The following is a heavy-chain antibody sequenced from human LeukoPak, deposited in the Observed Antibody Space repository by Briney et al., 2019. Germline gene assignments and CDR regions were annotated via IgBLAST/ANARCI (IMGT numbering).Heavy chain of an antibody. V-gene: IGHV3-23*01. CDR3: AKNFEGAPYYYYYMDV. Sequence: RTGGSLRLSCAASGFTFSSYAMSWVRQAPGKGLEWVSAISGSGGSTYYADSVKGRFTISRDNSKNTLYLQMNSLRAEDTAVYYCAKNFEGAPYYYYYMDVWGKGTTVTVSS. CDR1: GFTFSSYA. CDR2: ISGSGGST. D-gene: IGHD1-26*01. J-gene: IGHJ6*03.